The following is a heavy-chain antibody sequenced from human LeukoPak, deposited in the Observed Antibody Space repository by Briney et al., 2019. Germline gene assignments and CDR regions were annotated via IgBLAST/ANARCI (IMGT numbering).Heavy chain of an antibody. CDR2: ISTDGKST. CDR1: GFTFSNYW. V-gene: IGHV3-74*01. CDR3: AKDIVAVPTWYFDL. Sequence: GGSLRLSCVASGFTFSNYWMLWVRQAPGKGLMWVSLISTDGKSTRYADSVKGRFTISRDNSKNTLYLQMNSLRAEDTAVYYCAKDIVAVPTWYFDLWGRGTLVTVSS. J-gene: IGHJ2*01. D-gene: IGHD3-16*02.